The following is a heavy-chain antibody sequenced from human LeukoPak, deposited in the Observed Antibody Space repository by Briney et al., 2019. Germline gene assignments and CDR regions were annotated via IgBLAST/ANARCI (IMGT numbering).Heavy chain of an antibody. CDR3: ARLLYCSGGSCYSEGNYFDY. V-gene: IGHV4-39*07. CDR1: GGSISSSSYY. J-gene: IGHJ4*02. Sequence: SETLSLTCTVSGGSISSSSYYWGWIRQPPGKGLEWIGSIYYSGSTYYNPSLKSRVTISVDTSKNQFSLRLSSVTAADTAVYYCARLLYCSGGSCYSEGNYFDYWGQGTLVTVSS. D-gene: IGHD2-15*01. CDR2: IYYSGST.